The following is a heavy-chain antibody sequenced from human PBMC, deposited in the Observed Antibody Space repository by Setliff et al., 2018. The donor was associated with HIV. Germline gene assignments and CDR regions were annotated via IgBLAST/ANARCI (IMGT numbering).Heavy chain of an antibody. V-gene: IGHV4-31*03. CDR3: ARERKVRESGYTDV. CDR2: IYYSGST. CDR1: GGSISSGGYY. J-gene: IGHJ6*03. D-gene: IGHD3-10*01. Sequence: PSETLSLTCTVSGGSISSGGYYWSWIRQHPGKGLEWIGYIYYSGSTYYNPSLKSRVTISVDTSKNQFSLKLSSVTAADTAVYYCARERKVRESGYTDVWGRGTTVTVS.